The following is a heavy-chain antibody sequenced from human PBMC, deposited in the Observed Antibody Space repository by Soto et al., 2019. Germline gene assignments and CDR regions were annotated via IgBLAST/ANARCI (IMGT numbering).Heavy chain of an antibody. D-gene: IGHD2-21*01. Sequence: EVQLLESGGGLIQPGGSLRLSCEASGFTFSNYGMTWVRLAPGKGLEWVSTISGSGGRTFYADPVKGRFTISRDNSKNTLYLQMNSLSSLDTAVYYCAKEMIASTLADFFDYWGQGTLVTVSS. CDR3: AKEMIASTLADFFDY. CDR2: ISGSGGRT. V-gene: IGHV3-23*01. J-gene: IGHJ4*02. CDR1: GFTFSNYG.